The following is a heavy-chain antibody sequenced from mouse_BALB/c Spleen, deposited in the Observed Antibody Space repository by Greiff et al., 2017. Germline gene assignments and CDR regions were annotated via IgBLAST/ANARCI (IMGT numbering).Heavy chain of an antibody. CDR1: GYTFTDYA. CDR3: TRSGGNYPYWYFDV. J-gene: IGHJ1*01. V-gene: IGHV1S137*01. D-gene: IGHD2-1*01. Sequence: QVQLKQSGAELVRPGVSVKISCKGSGYTFTDYAMHWVKQSHAKSLEWIGVISTYYGDASYNQKFKSKATLTVDKSSSTAYMQLSSLTSEDSAVYYCTRSGGNYPYWYFDVWGAGTTVTVSS. CDR2: ISTYYGDA.